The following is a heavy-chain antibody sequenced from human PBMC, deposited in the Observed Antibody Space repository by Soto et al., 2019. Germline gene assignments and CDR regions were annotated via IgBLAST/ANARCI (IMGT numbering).Heavy chain of an antibody. CDR1: GYIIKNYW. Sequence: GESLKISCKASGYIIKNYWIGWVRQMPGQGLEWMGIIFPDDSDTRYSPSFQGHVTISVDKSISTAYVQWSSLKASDSAIYYCFRGGVTSRTFDYWGQGKLVTVS. CDR3: FRGGVTSRTFDY. V-gene: IGHV5-51*01. CDR2: IFPDDSDT. D-gene: IGHD3-16*01. J-gene: IGHJ4*02.